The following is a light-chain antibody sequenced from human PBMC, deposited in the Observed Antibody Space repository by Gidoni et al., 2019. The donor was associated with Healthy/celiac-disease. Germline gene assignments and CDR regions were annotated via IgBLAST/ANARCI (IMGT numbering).Light chain of an antibody. Sequence: SYVLTQAPSVSVAPGTTARITCGGDNIEAKDVHWYQQRPGQAPVVVVFDNSDRPSGTPERVSGSNSGNTATLTISGVEAGDEAVYYCHVWDSVSDHVVFGGGTKLXV. V-gene: IGLV3-21*03. J-gene: IGLJ2*01. CDR1: NIEAKD. CDR3: HVWDSVSDHVV. CDR2: DNS.